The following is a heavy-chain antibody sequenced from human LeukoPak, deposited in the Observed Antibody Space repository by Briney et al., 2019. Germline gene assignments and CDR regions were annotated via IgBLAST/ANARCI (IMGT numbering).Heavy chain of an antibody. CDR2: INSNTGDT. Sequence: ASVKVSCKSSGYTFTDYYIHWVRQAPGQGPEWMGWINSNTGDTKYAQKFQDRVTLTQDTSISRAYMELGRLESDDTAVFYCARGRWLQLWGDYWGQGTPLTVSS. J-gene: IGHJ4*02. V-gene: IGHV1-2*02. D-gene: IGHD5-18*01. CDR3: ARGRWLQLWGDY. CDR1: GYTFTDYY.